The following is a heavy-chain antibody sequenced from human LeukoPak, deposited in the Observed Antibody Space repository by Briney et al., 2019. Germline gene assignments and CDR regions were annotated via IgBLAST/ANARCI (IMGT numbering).Heavy chain of an antibody. J-gene: IGHJ6*02. CDR3: ARLASSSWPLYYYYGMDV. V-gene: IGHV1-8*01. Sequence: ASVKVSCKASGYTFTSYDINWVRQATGQGLEWMGWMNPNSANTGYAQKFQGRVTMTRNTSISTAYMELSSLRSEDTGVYYCARLASSSWPLYYYYGMDVWGQGTTVTVSS. CDR1: GYTFTSYD. D-gene: IGHD6-13*01. CDR2: MNPNSANT.